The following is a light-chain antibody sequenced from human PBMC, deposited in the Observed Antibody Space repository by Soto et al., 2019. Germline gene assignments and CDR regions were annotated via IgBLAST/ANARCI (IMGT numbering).Light chain of an antibody. CDR3: QQYGNSIYT. V-gene: IGKV3-20*01. CDR2: GAS. CDR1: QSVSSTY. J-gene: IGKJ2*01. Sequence: EIVLTQSPGTLSLSPGERATLSCRASQSVSSTYLAWYQQKPGQAPRLLIYGASSRATGIPDRFSGSGSGTDCTLTISRLEPEDFAVYYCQQYGNSIYTFGQGTKLEIK.